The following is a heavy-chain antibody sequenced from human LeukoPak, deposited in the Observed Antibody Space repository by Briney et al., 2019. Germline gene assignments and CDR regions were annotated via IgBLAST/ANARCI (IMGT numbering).Heavy chain of an antibody. CDR1: GFTFSSYA. V-gene: IGHV3-23*01. D-gene: IGHD1-26*01. J-gene: IGHJ4*02. CDR3: AKWPEGATPKFHH. Sequence: PGGSLRLSCAASGFTFSSYAMSWVRQAPGKGLEAPGKGLEWVSTISASGHATYYPDSVRGRFTISRDNSKSTLHLQMDSLRAEDSALYHCAKWPEGATPKFHHWGQGTLVTVSS. CDR2: ISASGHAT.